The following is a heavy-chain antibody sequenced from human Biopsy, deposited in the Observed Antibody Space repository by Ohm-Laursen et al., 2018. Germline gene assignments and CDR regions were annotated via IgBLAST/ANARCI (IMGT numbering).Heavy chain of an antibody. Sequence: VPSVKASCKASSYTFTDYNIHWMRQAPGQGLEWLGYINCKTGATNYAQKFQGTVTMTRDTSISTAYLALGSLRSADTAIYYCARDPLNGHKHFDYWGQGSLVTVSS. CDR2: INCKTGAT. V-gene: IGHV1-2*02. CDR1: SYTFTDYN. CDR3: ARDPLNGHKHFDY. J-gene: IGHJ4*02. D-gene: IGHD2-8*01.